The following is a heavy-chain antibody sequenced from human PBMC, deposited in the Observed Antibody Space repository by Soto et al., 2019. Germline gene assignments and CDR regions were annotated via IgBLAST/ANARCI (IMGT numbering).Heavy chain of an antibody. CDR2: IKSKTDGGTT. D-gene: IGHD6-13*01. V-gene: IGHV3-15*07. CDR3: TTAAGYSSSWYYYYYGMDV. Sequence: GGFLRLSCAASGVTFSNAWMNWVRQAPGKGLEWVGRIKSKTDGGTTDYAAPVKGRFTISRDDSKNTLYLQMNSLKTEDTAVYYCTTAAGYSSSWYYYYYGMDVWGQGTTVTVSS. CDR1: GVTFSNAW. J-gene: IGHJ6*02.